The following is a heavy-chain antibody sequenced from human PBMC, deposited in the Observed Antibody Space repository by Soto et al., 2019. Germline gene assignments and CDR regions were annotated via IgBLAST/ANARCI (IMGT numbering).Heavy chain of an antibody. V-gene: IGHV1-18*01. J-gene: IGHJ4*02. CDR3: ARDAHHADY. CDR1: GYTFTSYH. Sequence: QVQLVQSGAEVKKPGASVKVSCKASGYTFTSYHISWVRQAPAQGLEWMGWISAYNGNTNYAQKLQGTVTMPKDTSTSTAYMELSSLRSDDTAVYYCARDAHHADYWGQGTLVTVSS. CDR2: ISAYNGNT.